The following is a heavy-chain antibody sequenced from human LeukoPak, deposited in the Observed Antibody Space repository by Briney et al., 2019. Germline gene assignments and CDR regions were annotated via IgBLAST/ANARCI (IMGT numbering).Heavy chain of an antibody. Sequence: SETLSLTCAVYGGSFSGCYWSWIRQPPGKGLEWIGEINHSGSTNYNPSLKSRVTISVDTSKNQFSLKLSSVTAADTAVYYCARGKHYYGMDVWGQGTAVTVSS. CDR2: INHSGST. J-gene: IGHJ6*02. CDR1: GGSFSGCY. CDR3: ARGKHYYGMDV. V-gene: IGHV4-34*01.